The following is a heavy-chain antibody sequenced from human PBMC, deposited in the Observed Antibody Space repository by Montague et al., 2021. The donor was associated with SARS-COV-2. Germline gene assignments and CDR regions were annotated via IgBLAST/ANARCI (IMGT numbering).Heavy chain of an antibody. V-gene: IGHV3-23*01. CDR2: CSFVGDRT. CDR1: GFTFSSYA. Sequence: SLRLSCAASGFTFSSYAMTWVRQAPGKGLEWGSACSFVGDRTYTAESVKGRFTISRDNSKNTLYLQMDSLRADDTAVYFCAKDVVVTAIGPQGAFAVWGQGTMVTVSS. J-gene: IGHJ3*01. D-gene: IGHD2-21*02. CDR3: AKDVVVTAIGPQGAFAV.